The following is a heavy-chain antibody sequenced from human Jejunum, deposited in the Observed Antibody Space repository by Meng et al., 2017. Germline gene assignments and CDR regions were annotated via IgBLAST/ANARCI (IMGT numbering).Heavy chain of an antibody. Sequence: HVRLLASGPCLVHPSGPLSLSLAVSVVSCRISSWCPWVRQPPGKGLEWIGDISLSGSPSYNPSLRTRVTISIDTSRNQFSLSLSSVTAADTAVYYCARHGAAPYFDDWGQGSLVTVSS. CDR2: ISLSGSP. D-gene: IGHD2-15*01. V-gene: IGHV4-4*02. J-gene: IGHJ4*02. CDR1: VVSCRISSW. CDR3: ARHGAAPYFDD.